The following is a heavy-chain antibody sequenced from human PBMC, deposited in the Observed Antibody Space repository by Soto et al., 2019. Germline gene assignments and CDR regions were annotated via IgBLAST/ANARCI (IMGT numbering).Heavy chain of an antibody. Sequence: ASVKVSCKASGYTFTSYYMHWVRQAPGQGLEWMGIINPSGGSTSYAQKFQGRVTMTRDTSTSTVYMELSSLRSEDTAVYYCARAAYYYGSGSYLDYYYYYMDVWGKGTTVTVSS. CDR1: GYTFTSYY. CDR3: ARAAYYYGSGSYLDYYYYYMDV. CDR2: INPSGGST. V-gene: IGHV1-46*03. J-gene: IGHJ6*03. D-gene: IGHD3-10*01.